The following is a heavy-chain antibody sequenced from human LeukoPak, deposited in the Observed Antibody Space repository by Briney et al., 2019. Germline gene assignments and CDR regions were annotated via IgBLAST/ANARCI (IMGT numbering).Heavy chain of an antibody. D-gene: IGHD1-26*01. J-gene: IGHJ3*02. CDR3: ARHELATGAFDI. V-gene: IGHV1-8*03. CDR1: GYTFTSYD. Sequence: ASVKDSCKASGYTFTSYDINWVRQATGQGLEWMGWMNPNSGNTGYAQKFQGRVTITRNTSISTAYMELSSLRSEDTAVYYCARHELATGAFDIWGQGTMVTVSS. CDR2: MNPNSGNT.